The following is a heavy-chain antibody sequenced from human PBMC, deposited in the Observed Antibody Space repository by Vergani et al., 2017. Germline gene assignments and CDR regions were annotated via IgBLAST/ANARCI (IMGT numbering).Heavy chain of an antibody. D-gene: IGHD6-6*01. CDR3: ARVVSSSSNYYYYYMDV. CDR1: GGSISSYY. V-gene: IGHV4-4*07. J-gene: IGHJ6*03. Sequence: QVQLQESGPGLVKPSETLSLTCTVSGGSISSYYWSWIRQPAGKGLEWIGRIYTSGSTNYNPSLKSRVTISVDTSKNQFSLKLSSVTAADTAVYYCARVVSSSSNYYYYYMDVWGKGTTVTVSS. CDR2: IYTSGST.